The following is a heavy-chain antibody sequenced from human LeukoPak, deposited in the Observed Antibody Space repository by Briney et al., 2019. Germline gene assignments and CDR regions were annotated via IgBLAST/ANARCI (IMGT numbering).Heavy chain of an antibody. Sequence: PSQTLSLTCTVSGGSISSGDYYWGWIRQPPGKGLEWIGSIYYSGSTYYNPSLKSRVTISVDTSKNQFSLKLSSVTAADTAVYYCGRVGYCSGGSCYAEFDYWGQGTLVTVSS. J-gene: IGHJ4*02. D-gene: IGHD2-15*01. CDR1: GGSISSGDYY. V-gene: IGHV4-39*01. CDR3: GRVGYCSGGSCYAEFDY. CDR2: IYYSGST.